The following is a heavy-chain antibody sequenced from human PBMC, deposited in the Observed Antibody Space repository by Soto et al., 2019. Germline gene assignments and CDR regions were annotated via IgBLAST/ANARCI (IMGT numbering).Heavy chain of an antibody. Sequence: QVQLVESGGGVVQPGRSLRLSCAASGFTFSSYGMHWVRQAPGKGLEWVAVIWYDGSNKYYADSVKGRFTISRDNSKNTLYLQMNSLRAEDTAEYYCARDYDSSGYPRYYFDYWGQGTLVTVSS. J-gene: IGHJ4*02. D-gene: IGHD3-22*01. CDR1: GFTFSSYG. CDR2: IWYDGSNK. V-gene: IGHV3-33*01. CDR3: ARDYDSSGYPRYYFDY.